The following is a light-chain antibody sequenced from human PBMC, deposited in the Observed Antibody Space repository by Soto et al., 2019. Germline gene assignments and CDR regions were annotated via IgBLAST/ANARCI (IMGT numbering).Light chain of an antibody. V-gene: IGLV2-18*02. Sequence: QSALTQPPAVSGSPGQSVTISCTGTSTDFVGYNRVSWYQQPPGTAPKLMIYEVSNRPSGVSDRFSGSKSGNTASLTISGLQAEDEADYYCSSKRDSSTLFVFGTGTKVTVL. CDR3: SSKRDSSTLFV. CDR2: EVS. CDR1: STDFVGYNR. J-gene: IGLJ1*01.